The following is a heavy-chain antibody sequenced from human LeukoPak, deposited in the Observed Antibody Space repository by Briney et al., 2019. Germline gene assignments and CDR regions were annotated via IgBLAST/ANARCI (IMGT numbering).Heavy chain of an antibody. Sequence: GRSLRLSCAASGFTFSSYAMHWVRQAPGKGLEWVVVISYDGSNKYYADSVKGRFTISRDNSKNTLYLQMNSLRAEDTAVYYCARDRPYYYDSSGYFLFDYWGQGTLVTVSS. V-gene: IGHV3-30-3*01. CDR2: ISYDGSNK. J-gene: IGHJ4*02. CDR3: ARDRPYYYDSSGYFLFDY. D-gene: IGHD3-22*01. CDR1: GFTFSSYA.